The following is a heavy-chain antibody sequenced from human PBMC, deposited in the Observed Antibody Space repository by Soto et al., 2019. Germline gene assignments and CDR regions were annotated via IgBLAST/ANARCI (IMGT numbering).Heavy chain of an antibody. CDR1: GYTLTELS. Sequence: HVQLVQTGAEVKKPGASVKVCCKVSGYTLTELSRHWVRQAPGKGPEWLGGFDPEHGETIYAQKFQGRVTMTEDTSTDKAYMELSSLRSEDTAVYYCATDLRITIFGVVNWGQGTLVTVSS. D-gene: IGHD3-3*01. CDR2: FDPEHGET. J-gene: IGHJ4*02. V-gene: IGHV1-24*01. CDR3: ATDLRITIFGVVN.